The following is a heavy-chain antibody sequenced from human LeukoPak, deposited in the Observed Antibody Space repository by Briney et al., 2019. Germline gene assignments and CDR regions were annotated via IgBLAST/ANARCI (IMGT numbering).Heavy chain of an antibody. CDR3: ARMSYYDSSGDNWFDP. CDR1: GYTFTNYY. J-gene: IGHJ5*02. V-gene: IGHV1-2*02. Sequence: GASVKVSCKTSGYTFTNYYVHWVRQAPGQGLEWMGWINPSSGGTNYAQRFQGRVTMTRDTSISTAYMELSSLRSEDTAVYYCARMSYYDSSGDNWFDPWGQGTLVTVSS. CDR2: INPSSGGT. D-gene: IGHD3-22*01.